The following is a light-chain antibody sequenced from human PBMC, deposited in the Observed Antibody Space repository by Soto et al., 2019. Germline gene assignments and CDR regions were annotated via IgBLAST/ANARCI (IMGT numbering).Light chain of an antibody. CDR1: QSISSW. CDR2: DAS. J-gene: IGKJ1*01. Sequence: DIQMTQSPSTLSASVGARVTITCRASQSISSWLAWYQQKPGKAPKLLIYDASSLESGVPSRFSGNRSGTEFTLTISSLQPDDFATYYCQQYNSYSWTFGQWTKVDIK. V-gene: IGKV1-5*01. CDR3: QQYNSYSWT.